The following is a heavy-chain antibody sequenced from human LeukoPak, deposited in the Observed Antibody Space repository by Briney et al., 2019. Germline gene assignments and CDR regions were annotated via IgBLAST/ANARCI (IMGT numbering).Heavy chain of an antibody. CDR2: ISGSGGST. D-gene: IGHD3-22*01. CDR1: GFTFSSYA. J-gene: IGHJ4*02. CDR3: AKEIDSSGYYDF. Sequence: GGSLRLSRAASGFTFSSYAMSWVRQAPGKGPEWVSAISGSGGSTYYAASMKGRFTISRDNSKNTLYLQMNSLRAEDTAVYYCAKEIDSSGYYDFWGQGTLVTVSS. V-gene: IGHV3-23*01.